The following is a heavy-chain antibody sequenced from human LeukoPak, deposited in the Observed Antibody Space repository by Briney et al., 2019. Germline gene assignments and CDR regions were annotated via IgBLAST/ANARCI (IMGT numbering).Heavy chain of an antibody. J-gene: IGHJ4*02. V-gene: IGHV1-3*01. Sequence: ASVKVSCKASGYTFTSYAMHWVRQAPGQRLEWMGWISAGNGNTKYSQNFQGRVTFISNTSATTAFMELSSLRSEDAAVYYCARDSGSGNNDYWGQGTLVTVSS. CDR2: ISAGNGNT. CDR1: GYTFTSYA. CDR3: ARDSGSGNNDY. D-gene: IGHD1-26*01.